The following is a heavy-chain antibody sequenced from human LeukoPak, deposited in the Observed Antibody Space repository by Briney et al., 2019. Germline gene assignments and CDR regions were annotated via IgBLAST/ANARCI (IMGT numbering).Heavy chain of an antibody. CDR1: GGSISSGSYY. CDR2: IYTSGST. CDR3: ARVYYSSSYDYWYFDL. J-gene: IGHJ2*01. V-gene: IGHV4-61*02. D-gene: IGHD6-13*01. Sequence: KTSETLSLTCTVSGGSISSGSYYWSWIRQPAGKGLEWIGRIYTSGSTNYNPSLKSRVTISVDTSKNQFSLKLSSVTAADTAVYYCARVYYSSSYDYWYFDLWGRGTLVTVSS.